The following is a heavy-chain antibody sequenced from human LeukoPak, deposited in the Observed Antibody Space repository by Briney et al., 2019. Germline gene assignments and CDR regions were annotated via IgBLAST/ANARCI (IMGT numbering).Heavy chain of an antibody. CDR3: ARVGLRDYYYMDV. Sequence: GGSLRLSCAASGFTFSSYWMHWVRQAPGKGLVRVSRINSDGSSTSYADSVKGRFTISRDNAKNTLYLQMNSLRAEDTAVYYCARVGLRDYYYMDVWGKGTTVTVSS. J-gene: IGHJ6*03. CDR2: INSDGSST. CDR1: GFTFSSYW. V-gene: IGHV3-74*01. D-gene: IGHD2-15*01.